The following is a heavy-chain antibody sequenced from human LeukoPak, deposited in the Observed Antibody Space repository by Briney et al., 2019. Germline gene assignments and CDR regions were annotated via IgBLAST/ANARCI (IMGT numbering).Heavy chain of an antibody. CDR2: VNHSGYT. Sequence: PSETLSLTCGVSGTSFTSYYWSWIRQTPGKGLEWIGEVNHSGYTNMNPSLKSQVTISVDTSKNQFSLMMTSVTAADTAVYFCARMTTGHDHWGQGILVTVSS. J-gene: IGHJ5*02. V-gene: IGHV4-34*01. CDR3: ARMTTGHDH. CDR1: GTSFTSYY. D-gene: IGHD4-17*01.